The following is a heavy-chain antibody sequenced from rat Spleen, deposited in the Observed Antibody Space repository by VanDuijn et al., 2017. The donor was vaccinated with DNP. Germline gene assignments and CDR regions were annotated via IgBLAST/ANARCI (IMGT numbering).Heavy chain of an antibody. D-gene: IGHD4-3*01. CDR2: SSTSDGTT. Sequence: EVQLVESGGGLVRPGGSLKLSCAVSGFSFSNYDMAWVRQAPTKGLEWVASSSTSDGTTSYRDSVKGRFTVFRDNAKSILYLQMNSLRSEDMATYYCVRWNSGHFDYWGQGVMVTVSS. CDR1: GFSFSNYD. V-gene: IGHV5-25*01. CDR3: VRWNSGHFDY. J-gene: IGHJ2*01.